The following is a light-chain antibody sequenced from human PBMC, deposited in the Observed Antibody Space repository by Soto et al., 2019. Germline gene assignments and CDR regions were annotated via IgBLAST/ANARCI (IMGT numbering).Light chain of an antibody. CDR3: LQRASWPHT. CDR2: GAS. Sequence: EIVLMQSPGTLSLSPGERATLSCRASQTLRRTYIAWYQQKPGQAPRVLIYGASKRATGIPDRFSGSGSGTDFTLTINSLEPEDFALYFCLQRASWPHTFGPGTKVEIK. V-gene: IGKV3D-20*02. J-gene: IGKJ3*01. CDR1: QTLRRTY.